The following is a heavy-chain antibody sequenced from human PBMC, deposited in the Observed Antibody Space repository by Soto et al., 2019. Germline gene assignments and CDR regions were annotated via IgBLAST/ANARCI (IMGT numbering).Heavy chain of an antibody. Sequence: QVQLVQSGAEVKKPGASVKVSCKASGYTFTGYYMHWVRQAPGQGLEWMGWINPNSGGTNYAQKFQGWVTMTSDTSIRTAYMEVGRLRSDDTAVYYCARDPGYYDSSGFAFDIWGQGTMVTVSS. CDR3: ARDPGYYDSSGFAFDI. CDR2: INPNSGGT. CDR1: GYTFTGYY. V-gene: IGHV1-2*04. D-gene: IGHD3-22*01. J-gene: IGHJ3*02.